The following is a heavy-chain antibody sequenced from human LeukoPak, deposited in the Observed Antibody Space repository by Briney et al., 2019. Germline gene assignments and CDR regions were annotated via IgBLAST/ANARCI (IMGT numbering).Heavy chain of an antibody. CDR3: ARAHYYDSSGYTLQEDY. D-gene: IGHD3-22*01. V-gene: IGHV1-46*01. Sequence: ASVKVSCKASGYTFTSYGISWVRQAPGQGLEWMGIINPSGGSTSYAQKFQGRVTMTRDTSTSTVYMELSSLRSEDTAVYYCARAHYYDSSGYTLQEDYWGQGTLVTVSS. CDR1: GYTFTSYG. CDR2: INPSGGST. J-gene: IGHJ4*02.